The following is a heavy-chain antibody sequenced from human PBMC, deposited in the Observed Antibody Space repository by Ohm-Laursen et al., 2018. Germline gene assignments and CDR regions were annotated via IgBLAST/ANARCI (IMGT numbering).Heavy chain of an antibody. V-gene: IGHV4-59*01. CDR1: GGSISSYY. CDR2: IYYSGST. J-gene: IGHJ6*02. Sequence: SDTLSLTCTVSGGSISSYYWSWIRQPPGKGLEWIGYIYYSGSTNYNPSLKSRVTISVNRSKNQFTLKLSSVTAADTAVYYCARDGFNYGMDVWGQGTTVTVSS. CDR3: ARDGFNYGMDV.